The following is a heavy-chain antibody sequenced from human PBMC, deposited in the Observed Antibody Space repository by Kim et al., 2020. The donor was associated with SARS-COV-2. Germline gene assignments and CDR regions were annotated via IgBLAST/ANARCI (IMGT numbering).Heavy chain of an antibody. CDR3: ERYRSGYDPFDY. CDR2: NYYSGAT. CDR1: GGSISPYY. J-gene: IGHJ4*02. V-gene: IGHV4-59*01. D-gene: IGHD5-12*01. Sequence: SETLSLTCTVSGGSISPYYWSWIRQPPGKGLQWIGYNYYSGATNKNPSLRSRVTISVDTSKNQFSLRLTSVTPADTAVYFCERYRSGYDPFDYWGQGTLVTVSS.